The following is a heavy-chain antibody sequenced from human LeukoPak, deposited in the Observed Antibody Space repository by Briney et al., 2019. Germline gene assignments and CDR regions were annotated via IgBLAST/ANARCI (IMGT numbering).Heavy chain of an antibody. Sequence: SVKVSCKASGATFSSDAISWVRQAPGQGLEWMGRIIPIIGISNYAQNFQGRVTITADKSTSTAYMELSSLRSEDTAVYYCARGVDLHYFDYSGQGTLVTVSS. V-gene: IGHV1-69*04. D-gene: IGHD3-3*01. J-gene: IGHJ4*02. CDR2: IIPIIGIS. CDR1: GATFSSDA. CDR3: ARGVDLHYFDY.